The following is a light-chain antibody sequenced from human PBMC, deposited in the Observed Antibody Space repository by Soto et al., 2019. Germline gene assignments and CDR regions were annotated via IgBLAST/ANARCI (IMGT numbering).Light chain of an antibody. CDR1: SREVGGYNY. J-gene: IGLJ1*01. V-gene: IGLV2-14*01. Sequence: QSALTQPASVSGSPGQPITISSTGTSREVGGYNYVSWYQQHPGKAPKLMIYEVSNRPSGVSNRFSGSKSGNTASLTISGLQAEDEADYYCSSYTSSSTPYVFGTGTKLTVL. CDR3: SSYTSSSTPYV. CDR2: EVS.